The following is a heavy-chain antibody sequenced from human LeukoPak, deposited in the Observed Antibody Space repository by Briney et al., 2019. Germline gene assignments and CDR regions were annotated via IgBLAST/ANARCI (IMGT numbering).Heavy chain of an antibody. CDR3: ARGSSRLGQSNWFDP. V-gene: IGHV1-69*13. J-gene: IGHJ5*02. Sequence: SVKVSCKAPGGTFSSYAISWVRQAPGQGLEWMGGIIPIFGTANYAQKFQGRVTITADESTSTAYMELSSLRSEDTAVYYCARGSSRLGQSNWFDPWGQGTLVTVSS. CDR1: GGTFSSYA. D-gene: IGHD6-19*01. CDR2: IIPIFGTA.